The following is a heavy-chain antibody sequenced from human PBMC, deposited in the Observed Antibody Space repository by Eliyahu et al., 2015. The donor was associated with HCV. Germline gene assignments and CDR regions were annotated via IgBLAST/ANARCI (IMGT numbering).Heavy chain of an antibody. V-gene: IGHV3-64D*09. J-gene: IGHJ4*02. CDR3: VKGYCTSTSCYYRAY. CDR2: ITGNGGST. D-gene: IGHD2-2*01. CDR1: GFTFSSYT. Sequence: EVQLVESGGGLVQPGGSLRLSCSASGFTFSSYTMHWVRQAPGKGLESVSTITGNGGSTYYADSVKGRFTISRDNSKNSLYLQMSSLRPEDTAVFYCVKGYCTSTSCYYRAYWGQGTLVTVSS.